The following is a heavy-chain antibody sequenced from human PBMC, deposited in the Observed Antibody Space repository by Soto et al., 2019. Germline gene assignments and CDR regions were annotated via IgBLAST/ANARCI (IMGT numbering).Heavy chain of an antibody. CDR2: IYYSGST. CDR1: GGSISSSSYY. J-gene: IGHJ3*02. Sequence: PSETLSLTCTVSGGSISSSSYYWGWVLQPPGKGLEWIGSIYYSGSTYYNPSLKSRVTISVDTSKNQFSLKLSSVTAADTAVYYCARRNSGDDAFDIWGQRTMVTVSS. V-gene: IGHV4-39*01. D-gene: IGHD2-15*01. CDR3: ARRNSGDDAFDI.